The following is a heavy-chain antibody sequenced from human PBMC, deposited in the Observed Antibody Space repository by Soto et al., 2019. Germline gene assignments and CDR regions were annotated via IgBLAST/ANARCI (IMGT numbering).Heavy chain of an antibody. CDR3: ARDLYDSSGYPFFDY. V-gene: IGHV1-69*13. CDR1: GGTFRSYA. Sequence: GASVKVSCKASGGTFRSYAISWVRQAPGQGLEWMGGIIPIFGTANYAQKFQGRVTITADESTSTAYMELSSLRSEDTAVYYCARDLYDSSGYPFFDYWGQGTLVTVSS. J-gene: IGHJ4*02. D-gene: IGHD3-22*01. CDR2: IIPIFGTA.